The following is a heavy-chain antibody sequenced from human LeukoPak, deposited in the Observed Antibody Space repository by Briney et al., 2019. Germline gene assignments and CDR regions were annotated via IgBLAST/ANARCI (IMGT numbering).Heavy chain of an antibody. CDR1: GFTFSGSA. J-gene: IGHJ3*02. D-gene: IGHD2-21*02. Sequence: GGSLRLSCAASGFTFSGSAMHWVRQASGKGLEWVDHIRSKANSYATAYAASVKGRFTISRDDSKNTAYLQMNSLKTEDTAVYYCTRQPYCGGDCYDAFDIWGQGTMVTVSS. CDR2: IRSKANSYAT. V-gene: IGHV3-73*01. CDR3: TRQPYCGGDCYDAFDI.